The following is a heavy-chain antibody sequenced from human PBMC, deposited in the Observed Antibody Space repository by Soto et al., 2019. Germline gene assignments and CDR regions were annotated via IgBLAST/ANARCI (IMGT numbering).Heavy chain of an antibody. CDR1: GLSFSGYY. D-gene: IGHD2-2*02. V-gene: IGHV4-34*01. CDR3: ARRLGYCSSTSCYKGGDWFDP. J-gene: IGHJ5*02. Sequence: SETLSLTCAVYGLSFSGYYWSWIRQPPGKGLEWIGEINHSGSTNYNPSLKSRVTISVDTSKNQFSLKLSSVTAADTAVYYCARRLGYCSSTSCYKGGDWFDPWGQGTLVTVSS. CDR2: INHSGST.